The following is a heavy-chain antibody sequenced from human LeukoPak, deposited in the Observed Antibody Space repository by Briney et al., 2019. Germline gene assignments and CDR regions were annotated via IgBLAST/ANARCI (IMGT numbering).Heavy chain of an antibody. J-gene: IGHJ6*03. CDR3: ARGRHDITMIVVVMTSVSYYLDV. V-gene: IGHV1-69*05. D-gene: IGHD3-22*01. Sequence: SVKVSCKASGGTFSSYAISWVRQAPGQGLEWMGGIIPIFGTANYAQKFQGRVTITTDESTSTAYMELSSLRSEDTAVYYCARGRHDITMIVVVMTSVSYYLDVWGKGTTVTVS. CDR2: IIPIFGTA. CDR1: GGTFSSYA.